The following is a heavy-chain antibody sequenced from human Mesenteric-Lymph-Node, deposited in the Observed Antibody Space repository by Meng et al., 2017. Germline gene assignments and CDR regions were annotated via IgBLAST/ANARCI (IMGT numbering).Heavy chain of an antibody. CDR3: AKLGSIAVARLDP. CDR2: ISDSGGST. D-gene: IGHD6-19*01. Sequence: GESLKISCAASGFTFSTYDMNWVRQAPGKGLEWVSAISDSGGSTYYADSVKGRFTISRDNSKNTLYLQMNSLRAEDTAVYYCAKLGSIAVARLDPWGQGTLVTVSS. J-gene: IGHJ5*02. V-gene: IGHV3-23*01. CDR1: GFTFSTYD.